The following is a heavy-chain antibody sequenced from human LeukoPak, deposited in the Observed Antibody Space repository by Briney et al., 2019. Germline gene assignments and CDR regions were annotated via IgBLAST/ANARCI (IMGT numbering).Heavy chain of an antibody. V-gene: IGHV4-4*02. CDR1: GGSISSSNW. J-gene: IGHJ4*02. Sequence: SGTLSLTCAVSGGSISSSNWWSWVRQPPGKGLEWIGEIYHSGSTYYNPSLKSRVTISVDTSKNQFSLKLSSVTAADTAVYYCVKDGGIDDFDYWGQGTLVTVSS. CDR3: VKDGGIDDFDY. D-gene: IGHD6-13*01. CDR2: IYHSGST.